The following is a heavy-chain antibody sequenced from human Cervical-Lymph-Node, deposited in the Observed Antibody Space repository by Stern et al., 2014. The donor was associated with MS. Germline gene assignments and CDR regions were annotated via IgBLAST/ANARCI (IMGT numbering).Heavy chain of an antibody. CDR1: GGSISSGDYY. CDR2: IYYSGST. D-gene: IGHD3/OR15-3a*01. CDR3: AREGPRTGTLVY. Sequence: QLKLQESGPGLVKPSQTLSLTCTVSGGSISSGDYYWSWIRQPPGKGLEWIGYIYYSGSTYYTPSLKSRVAISVDTSKNQFSLKLSSVTAADTAVYYCAREGPRTGTLVYWGQGTLVTVSS. V-gene: IGHV4-30-4*01. J-gene: IGHJ4*02.